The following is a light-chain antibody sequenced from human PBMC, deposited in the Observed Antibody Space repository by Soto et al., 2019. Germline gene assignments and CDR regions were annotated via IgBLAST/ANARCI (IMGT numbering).Light chain of an antibody. J-gene: IGKJ5*01. CDR1: HSVSSN. CDR2: GAS. V-gene: IGKV3-15*01. CDR3: QQSNNWLLT. Sequence: IIRSHSASTLSVSPGEIATLSFGAIHSVSSNLAWYQQKPGQSPRLLIYGASTRATGIPARFSGSGSGTEFTPTIRSLQSEDFAVYYCQQSNNWLLTFGGGTRLEIK.